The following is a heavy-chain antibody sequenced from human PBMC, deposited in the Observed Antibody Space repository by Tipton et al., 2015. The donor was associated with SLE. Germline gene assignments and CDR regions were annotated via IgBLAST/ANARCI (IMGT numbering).Heavy chain of an antibody. CDR1: GDSISSYY. J-gene: IGHJ4*02. CDR3: ARRDYYNYSGFDY. Sequence: TLSLTCTVSGDSISSYYWGWIRQPPGKGLEWIGSIYYGGNTYYNPSLKSRVTISVDTSKNQFSLKLSSVTAADTAVYYCARRDYYNYSGFDYWGQGTLVTVSS. D-gene: IGHD3-22*01. CDR2: IYYGGNT. V-gene: IGHV4-39*01.